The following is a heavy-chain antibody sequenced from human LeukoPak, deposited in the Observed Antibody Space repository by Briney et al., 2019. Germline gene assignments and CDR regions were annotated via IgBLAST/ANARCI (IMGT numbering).Heavy chain of an antibody. CDR3: EKDFKVGDRYIWDY. Sequence: GGSLRLSCAASGFTFSSYAMSWVRQAPGKGLEWVSAISGSGGSTYYADSVKGRFTISRDNSKNTLYLQMNSLRAEDTAVYYCEKDFKVGDRYIWDYWGQGTLVTVS. CDR2: ISGSGGST. V-gene: IGHV3-23*01. CDR1: GFTFSSYA. D-gene: IGHD1-26*01. J-gene: IGHJ4*02.